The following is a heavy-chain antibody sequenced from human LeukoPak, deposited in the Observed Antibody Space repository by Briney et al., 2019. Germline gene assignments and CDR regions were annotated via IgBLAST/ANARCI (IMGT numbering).Heavy chain of an antibody. CDR2: IDGSGGTT. CDR1: GVNFIAYA. D-gene: IGHD5-12*01. CDR3: ARDGYSGYDYVFDY. V-gene: IGHV3-23*01. J-gene: IGHJ4*02. Sequence: GGSLRLSCAVSGVNFIAYAMSWVRQAPGKGLEWVSSIDGSGGTTYYADSVKGRFTISRDNSKNTVYLQMNSLRAEDTAVYYCARDGYSGYDYVFDYWGQGTLVTVSS.